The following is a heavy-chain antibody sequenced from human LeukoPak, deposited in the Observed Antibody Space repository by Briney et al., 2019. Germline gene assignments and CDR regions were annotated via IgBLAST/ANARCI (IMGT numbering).Heavy chain of an antibody. CDR2: INPNSGGT. V-gene: IGHV1-2*02. CDR1: GYTFNSYG. CDR3: ARDMYYGSGSYYRY. Sequence: ASVRVSCKASGYTFNSYGISWVRQAPGQGLEWMGWINPNSGGTNYAQKFQGRVTMTRDTSISTAYMELSRLRSDDTAVYYCARDMYYGSGSYYRYWGQGTLVTVSS. D-gene: IGHD3-10*01. J-gene: IGHJ4*02.